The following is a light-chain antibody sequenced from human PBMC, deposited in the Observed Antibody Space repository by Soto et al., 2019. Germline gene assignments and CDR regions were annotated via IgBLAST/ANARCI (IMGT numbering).Light chain of an antibody. CDR3: QQRTTWSYT. CDR1: QNVGST. CDR2: DAF. V-gene: IGKV3-11*01. Sequence: IVLTQSPGTLSLSPGERATLSCRASQNVGSTLAWYQQKPGQAPRLLIYDAFNRATGIPARFSGGGSGTDFTLTISSLEAEDFAVYYCQQRTTWSYTFGQGTRLQSK. J-gene: IGKJ2*01.